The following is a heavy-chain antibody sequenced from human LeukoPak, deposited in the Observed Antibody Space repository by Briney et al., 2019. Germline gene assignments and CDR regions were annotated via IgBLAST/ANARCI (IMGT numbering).Heavy chain of an antibody. Sequence: GRSLRLSCAASGFTFSRYAMHWVRQAPGKGLEWVAVISYDGSNKYYADSVKGRFTISRDNSKNTLYLQMNSLRAEDTAVYYCARDRRYSGYDEGYFDYWGQGTLVTVSS. V-gene: IGHV3-30-3*01. D-gene: IGHD5-12*01. CDR1: GFTFSRYA. CDR2: ISYDGSNK. J-gene: IGHJ4*02. CDR3: ARDRRYSGYDEGYFDY.